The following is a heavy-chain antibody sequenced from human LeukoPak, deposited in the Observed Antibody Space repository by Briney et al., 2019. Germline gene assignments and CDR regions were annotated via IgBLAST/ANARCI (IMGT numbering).Heavy chain of an antibody. J-gene: IGHJ3*02. CDR1: GFTFDDYA. CDR3: AKDSPDDAFDI. V-gene: IGHV3-9*01. CDR2: ISWNSGSI. Sequence: GGSLRLSCAASGFTFDDYAMHWVRQAPGKGLEWVSGISWNSGSIGYADSVKGRFTISRDNAKNSLYLQMNSLRAEDTAVYYCAKDSPDDAFDIWGQGTMVTVSS.